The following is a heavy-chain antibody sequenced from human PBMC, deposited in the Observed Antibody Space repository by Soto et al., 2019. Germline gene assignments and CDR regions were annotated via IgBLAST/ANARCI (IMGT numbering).Heavy chain of an antibody. CDR2: IIPIFGTA. Sequence: GASVKVSCKASGGTFSSYAISWVRQAPGQGLELMGGIIPIFGTANYAQKFQGRVTITADESTSTAYMELSSLRSEDTAVYYCARAPTPIVVVPAAMGLWYFDLWGRGTLVTVS. D-gene: IGHD2-2*01. CDR1: GGTFSSYA. CDR3: ARAPTPIVVVPAAMGLWYFDL. J-gene: IGHJ2*01. V-gene: IGHV1-69*13.